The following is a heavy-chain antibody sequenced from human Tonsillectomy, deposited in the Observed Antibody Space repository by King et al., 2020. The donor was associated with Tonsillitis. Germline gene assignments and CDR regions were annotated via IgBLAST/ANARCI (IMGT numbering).Heavy chain of an antibody. V-gene: IGHV3-74*01. D-gene: IGHD1-1*01. CDR3: ARPSVEYYFDY. CDR2: INGEGSST. Sequence: VQLVESGGGLVQPGGSLRLSCAASGFSFSFYWMHWVRPAPGKGLVWVSRINGEGSSTGYADSVKGRFTISRDNTKNTLYLQMNSLRADETAVYYCARPSVEYYFDYWGQGTLVTVST. CDR1: GFSFSFYW. J-gene: IGHJ4*02.